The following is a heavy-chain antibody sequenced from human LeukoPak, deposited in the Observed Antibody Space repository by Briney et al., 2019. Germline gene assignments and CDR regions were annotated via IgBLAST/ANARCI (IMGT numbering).Heavy chain of an antibody. CDR1: GGSISSGNYY. J-gene: IGHJ4*02. D-gene: IGHD5-24*01. Sequence: PSETLSLTCTVSGGSISSGNYYWSWIRQPAGKGLEWIGRIYSSGSTNYNPSLKSRVTISVDTSKSQFSLELSSVTAADTAVYYCARGVETINFDSWGQGTLVTVSS. CDR3: ARGVETINFDS. CDR2: IYSSGST. V-gene: IGHV4-61*02.